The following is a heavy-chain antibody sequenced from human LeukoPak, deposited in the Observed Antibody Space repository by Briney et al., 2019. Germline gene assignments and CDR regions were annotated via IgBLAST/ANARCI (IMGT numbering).Heavy chain of an antibody. J-gene: IGHJ3*02. Sequence: GGSLRLSCAASGFTFSSYSMNWVRQAPGKGLEWVSYISSSGSTIYYADSVKGRFTISRDNAKNSLYLQMNSLRAEDTAVYYCARGYSSGWYDRGAFDIWGQGTMVTVSS. D-gene: IGHD6-19*01. CDR3: ARGYSSGWYDRGAFDI. CDR2: ISSSGSTI. V-gene: IGHV3-48*04. CDR1: GFTFSSYS.